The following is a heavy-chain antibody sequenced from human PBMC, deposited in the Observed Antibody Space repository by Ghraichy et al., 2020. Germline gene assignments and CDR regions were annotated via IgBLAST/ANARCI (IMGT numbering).Heavy chain of an antibody. D-gene: IGHD1-26*01. J-gene: IGHJ4*02. Sequence: GGSLNISCAASGFTFSSYAMSWVRQAPGKGLEWVSHISGSGGTTYYADSVKGRFTISRDKSKNTLYLQMNSLRAEDTAVYYCAKAGGSYLDPFDYWGQGTLVTVSS. CDR1: GFTFSSYA. V-gene: IGHV3-23*01. CDR3: AKAGGSYLDPFDY. CDR2: ISGSGGTT.